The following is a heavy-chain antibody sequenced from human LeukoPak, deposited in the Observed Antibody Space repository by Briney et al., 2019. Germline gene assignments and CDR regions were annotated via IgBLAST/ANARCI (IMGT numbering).Heavy chain of an antibody. CDR1: GYTFTGYY. D-gene: IGHD6-19*01. CDR2: INPNSGGT. CDR3: ARELGGWKYNWFDP. J-gene: IGHJ5*02. Sequence: ASVKVSCKASGYTFTGYYMHWVRQAPGQGLEWMGWINPNSGGTNYAQKFQGRVTMTRDTSISTAYMELSRLRSGDTAVYYCARELGGWKYNWFDPWGQGTLVTVSS. V-gene: IGHV1-2*02.